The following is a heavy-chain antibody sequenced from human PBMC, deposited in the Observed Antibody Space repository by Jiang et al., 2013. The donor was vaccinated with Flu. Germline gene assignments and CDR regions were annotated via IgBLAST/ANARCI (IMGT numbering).Heavy chain of an antibody. J-gene: IGHJ1*01. D-gene: IGHD3-22*01. CDR3: ARHSSGYYWHFQH. CDR1: GGSISNSSYY. CDR2: MYYSGST. Sequence: LLKPSETLSLTCTVSGGSISNSSYYWGWIRQPPGKGLEWIGSMYYSGSTYYNPSLKSRVTIFVDTSKNQFSLKLSSVTAADTAVYYCARHSSGYYWHFQHWGQGTLVTASS. V-gene: IGHV4-39*01.